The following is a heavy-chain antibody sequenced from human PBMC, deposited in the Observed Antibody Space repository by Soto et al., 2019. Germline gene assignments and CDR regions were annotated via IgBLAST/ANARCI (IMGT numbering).Heavy chain of an antibody. V-gene: IGHV3-74*01. CDR3: GTVFEH. J-gene: IGHJ4*02. Sequence: EVQLVESGGGSVQPGGPLRLSCVASGITSTNSWMHWVRQVPGKGLVWVARVDSDGGGTSYVDFVKGRFTISRDNAKNPLYLQMNSLRVEDTAMYYCGTVFEHWGQGIPVTVSS. CDR1: GITSTNSW. CDR2: VDSDGGGT.